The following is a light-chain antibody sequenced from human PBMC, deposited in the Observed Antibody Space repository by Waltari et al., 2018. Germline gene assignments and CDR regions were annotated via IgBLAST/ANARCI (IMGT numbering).Light chain of an antibody. Sequence: DIVMTQSPATLSVSPGERATLSCRASQSVSSNLAWYQQKPGQAPRLLIYGASTRATVIPARFSGSGSGTEFTLTISSLQSEDFAVYYCQQYNNWPLYTFGQGTKLEIK. CDR1: QSVSSN. CDR3: QQYNNWPLYT. J-gene: IGKJ2*01. CDR2: GAS. V-gene: IGKV3-15*01.